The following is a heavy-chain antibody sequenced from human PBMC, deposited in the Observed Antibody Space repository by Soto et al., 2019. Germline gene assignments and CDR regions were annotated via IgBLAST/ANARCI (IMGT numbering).Heavy chain of an antibody. CDR3: ARGGAVPGHFYYYYGMDV. CDR2: TYYRSKWYN. Sequence: SQTLSLTCAISGDSVSSNSAAWNWIRQSPSRGLEWLGRTYYRSKWYNDYAVSVKSRITINPDTSKNQFSLQLNSVTPEDTAVYYCARGGAVPGHFYYYYGMDVWGQGTTVTVSS. CDR1: GDSVSSNSAA. D-gene: IGHD1-26*01. V-gene: IGHV6-1*01. J-gene: IGHJ6*02.